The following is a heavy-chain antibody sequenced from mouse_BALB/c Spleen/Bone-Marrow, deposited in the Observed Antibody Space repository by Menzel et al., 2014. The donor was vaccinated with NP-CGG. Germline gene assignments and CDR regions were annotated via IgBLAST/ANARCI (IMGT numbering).Heavy chain of an antibody. CDR1: GYSFTGYT. CDR2: INPYNGGT. CDR3: TRGGYYGSGTYFDY. D-gene: IGHD1-1*01. Sequence: EVKLMESGPELVKPGASMKISCKASGYSFTGYTMNWVKQSHGKNLEWIGLINPYNGGTSYNQKFKGKATLTVDKSSSTAYMELLSLTSEDSAVYYCTRGGYYGSGTYFDYWGQGTTLTVSS. J-gene: IGHJ2*01. V-gene: IGHV1-18*01.